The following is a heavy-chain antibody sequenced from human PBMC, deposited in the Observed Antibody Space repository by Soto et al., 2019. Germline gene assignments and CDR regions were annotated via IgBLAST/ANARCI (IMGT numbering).Heavy chain of an antibody. V-gene: IGHV3-74*01. Sequence: GGSLRLSCTAPGVIFDNYWMHWVRQAPGNGLVWVSRIKNDGTSTNYADSVKGRFTISRDNSKHTLYLQMDSLRVEDTAVYYCVREPGGYSSYFDHWGRGILVTVSS. J-gene: IGHJ4*02. CDR1: GVIFDNYW. CDR2: IKNDGTST. D-gene: IGHD5-12*01. CDR3: VREPGGYSSYFDH.